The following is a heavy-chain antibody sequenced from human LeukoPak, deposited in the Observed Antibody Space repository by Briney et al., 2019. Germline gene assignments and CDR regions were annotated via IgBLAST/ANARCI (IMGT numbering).Heavy chain of an antibody. CDR3: ARVHRGDYYDSSGYPPDY. CDR2: IIPIVGTA. V-gene: IGHV1-69*13. J-gene: IGHJ4*02. Sequence: SVKVSCKASGGTVSSYAISWVRQAPGQGLEWMGGIIPIVGTAKYAQKFQGRVTITADESTSTAYMELRSLRSEDTAVYYCARVHRGDYYDSSGYPPDYWGQGTLVTVSS. CDR1: GGTVSSYA. D-gene: IGHD3-22*01.